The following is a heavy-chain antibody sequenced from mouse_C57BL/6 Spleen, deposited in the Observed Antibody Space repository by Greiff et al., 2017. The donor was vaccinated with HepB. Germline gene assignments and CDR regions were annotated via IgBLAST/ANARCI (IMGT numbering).Heavy chain of an antibody. CDR1: GYTFTSYW. V-gene: IGHV1-55*01. CDR3: ATYYYGSSYSSYWYFDV. CDR2: IYPGSGST. J-gene: IGHJ1*03. Sequence: QVHVKQPGAELVKPGASVKMSCKASGYTFTSYWITWVKQRPGQGLEWIGDIYPGSGSTNYNEKFKSKATLTVDTSSSTAYMQLSSLTSEDSAVYYCATYYYGSSYSSYWYFDVWGTGTTVTVSS. D-gene: IGHD1-1*01.